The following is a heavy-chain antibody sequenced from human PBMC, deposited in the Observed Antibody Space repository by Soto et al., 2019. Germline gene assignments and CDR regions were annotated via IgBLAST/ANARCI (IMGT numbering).Heavy chain of an antibody. CDR3: ARHTAGSLAHFGMDV. J-gene: IGHJ6*02. CDR1: GGSISSSYYY. V-gene: IGHV4-39*01. Sequence: QVQLQESGPGLVKPSETLSLPCTVSGGSISSSYYYWGWIRQPPGKGLEWIGSIYCSGSTYYNPSLKSRVTMSVDTSKNQFSLNLNSVTAADTAVYYCARHTAGSLAHFGMDVWGQGTTVTVSS. D-gene: IGHD3-10*01. CDR2: IYCSGST.